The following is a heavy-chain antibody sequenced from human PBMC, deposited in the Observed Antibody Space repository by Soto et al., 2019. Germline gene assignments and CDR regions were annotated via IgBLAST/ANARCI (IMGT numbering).Heavy chain of an antibody. CDR3: ARDWSGSYYFDY. CDR2: INSDGSST. V-gene: IGHV3-74*01. J-gene: IGHJ4*02. D-gene: IGHD1-26*01. CDR1: GFSFSSYC. Sequence: XESLRLSCAACGFSFSSYCVHWVRQAPGKGLVWVSRINSDGSSTSYADSVKGRFTISRDNAKNTLYLQMNSLRAEDTAVYYCARDWSGSYYFDYWGQGTLVTVSS.